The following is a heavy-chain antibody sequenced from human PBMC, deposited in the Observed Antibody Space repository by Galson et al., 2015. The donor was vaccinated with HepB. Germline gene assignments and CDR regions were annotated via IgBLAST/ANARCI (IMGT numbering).Heavy chain of an antibody. Sequence: SVKVSCKASGYTFTSYYMHWVRQAPGQGLEWMGIINPSGGSTSYAQKFQGRVTMTRDTSTSTVYMELSSLRSEDTAVYYCARDSEPITSTTYYYFAMDVWGQGTTVTVSS. CDR1: GYTFTSYY. V-gene: IGHV1-46*01. D-gene: IGHD3-16*01. CDR2: INPSGGST. CDR3: ARDSEPITSTTYYYFAMDV. J-gene: IGHJ6*02.